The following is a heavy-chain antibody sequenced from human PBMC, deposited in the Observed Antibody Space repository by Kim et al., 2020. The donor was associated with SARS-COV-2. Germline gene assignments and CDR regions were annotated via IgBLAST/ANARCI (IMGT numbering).Heavy chain of an antibody. Sequence: GGSTNYAQTFQGRVTMTRGTSTSTNYMELSSLRYEDTAVYYGARDFSVHLSCEVDYWGQGTLVTVSS. D-gene: IGHD1-1*01. J-gene: IGHJ4*02. CDR3: ARDFSVHLSCEVDY. V-gene: IGHV1-46*01. CDR2: GGST.